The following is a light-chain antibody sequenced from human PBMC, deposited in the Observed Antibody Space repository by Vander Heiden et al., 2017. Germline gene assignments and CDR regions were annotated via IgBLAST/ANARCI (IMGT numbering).Light chain of an antibody. J-gene: IGKJ1*01. V-gene: IGKV4-1*01. Sequence: IVLTQSPDSLALSLGEWATITCKSRQCVFKCSNNRKYVVWYHNKPGQPPKLLISWASTRESVVPERFSGSGAGTDFILTSSSLQAEDVAVYYCQQSYSTPTFGQGTKVEIK. CDR1: QCVFKCSNNRKY. CDR2: WAS. CDR3: QQSYSTPT.